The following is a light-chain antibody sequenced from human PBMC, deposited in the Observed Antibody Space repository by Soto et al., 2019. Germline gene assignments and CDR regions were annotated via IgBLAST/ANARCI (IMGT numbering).Light chain of an antibody. CDR1: QSISSY. CDR2: AAS. J-gene: IGKJ2*01. CDR3: QQSYSTPRT. V-gene: IGKV1-39*01. Sequence: DIQMTQSPSSLSASVGDRVTITCRASQSISSYLNWYQQKPGKAPKLLIYAASSLQSGVPSRFSGSGSGTHFTLTNSSLQPEDFATYYCQQSYSTPRTFGQGTKLEIK.